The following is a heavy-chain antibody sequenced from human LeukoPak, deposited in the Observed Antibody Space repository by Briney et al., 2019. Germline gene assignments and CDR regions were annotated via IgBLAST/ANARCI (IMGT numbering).Heavy chain of an antibody. CDR3: ARPLMYYYGSETYFWFDP. V-gene: IGHV3-7*01. CDR1: GFTFRRDW. D-gene: IGHD3-10*01. J-gene: IGHJ5*02. CDR2: IKQDGSEK. Sequence: GGSLRLSCAASGFTFRRDWMSWVRQAPGKGLEWVANIKQDGSEKYYVDSVKGRFTISRDNAKNSPYLQMNSLRAEDTAVYYCARPLMYYYGSETYFWFDPWGQGTLVTVSS.